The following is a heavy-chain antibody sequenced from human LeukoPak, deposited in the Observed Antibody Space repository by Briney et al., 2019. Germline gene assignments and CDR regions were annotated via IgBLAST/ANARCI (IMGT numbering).Heavy chain of an antibody. CDR1: GFTFSSYD. D-gene: IGHD2-2*01. CDR3: GKLPSGTDAFDI. J-gene: IGHJ3*02. Sequence: PGGFLRLSCAASGFTFSSYDMHWVRQAPGKGLEWVAVISYDGSNKYYADSVKGRFTISRDNSKNTLYLQMNSLRAEDTAVYYCGKLPSGTDAFDIWGQGTMVTVSS. V-gene: IGHV3-30*18. CDR2: ISYDGSNK.